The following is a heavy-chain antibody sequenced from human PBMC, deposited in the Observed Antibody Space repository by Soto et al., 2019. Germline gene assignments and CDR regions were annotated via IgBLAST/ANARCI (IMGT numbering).Heavy chain of an antibody. CDR1: GGSISSYY. V-gene: IGHV4-4*07. CDR3: AREYYSGSGTYYAPFDF. CDR2: FYTSGSP. Sequence: PWETLSLTCTVSGGSISSYYWNWIRQPAGRGLEWIGRFYTSGSPNYNPSLKSRVTLSVDTSKNQFSLTLSSVTAADTAVYYCAREYYSGSGTYYAPFDFWGQGTLVTVSS. J-gene: IGHJ4*02. D-gene: IGHD3-10*01.